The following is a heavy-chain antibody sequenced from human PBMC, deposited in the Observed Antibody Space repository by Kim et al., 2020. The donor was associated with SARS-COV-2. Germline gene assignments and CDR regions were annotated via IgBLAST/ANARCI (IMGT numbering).Heavy chain of an antibody. CDR3: ARQYYYDSSGYALDY. Sequence: SVKGRLTSSRDNSKNTLYLQMNSLRAEDTAVYYCARQYYYDSSGYALDYWGQGTLVTVSS. J-gene: IGHJ4*02. V-gene: IGHV3-53*01. D-gene: IGHD3-22*01.